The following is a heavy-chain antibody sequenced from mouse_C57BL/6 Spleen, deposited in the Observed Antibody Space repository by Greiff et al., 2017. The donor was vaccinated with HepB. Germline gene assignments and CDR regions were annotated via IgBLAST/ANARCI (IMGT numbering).Heavy chain of an antibody. D-gene: IGHD2-2*01. CDR2: INPNNGGT. CDR1: GYTFTDYY. Sequence: EVQLQQSGPELVKPGASVKISCKASGYTFTDYYMNWVKQSHGKSLEWIGDINPNNGGTSYNQKFKGKATLTVDKSSSTAYMELRSLTSEDSAVYYCARRSYGYDGDYWGQGTTLTVSS. J-gene: IGHJ2*01. CDR3: ARRSYGYDGDY. V-gene: IGHV1-26*01.